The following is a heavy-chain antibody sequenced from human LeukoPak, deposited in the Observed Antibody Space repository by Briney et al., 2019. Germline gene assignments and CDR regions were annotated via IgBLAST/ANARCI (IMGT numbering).Heavy chain of an antibody. CDR3: ARMTSYSSGCYFDY. J-gene: IGHJ4*02. V-gene: IGHV4-59*01. D-gene: IGHD6-19*01. Sequence: SETLSLTCTVTGGSISGYYWSWIRQPPGKGREGFGFFYYSGTTNFNPSLKSRVTVSVDTSKNQFSLMLSSVTAADTAVYYCARMTSYSSGCYFDYWGQGTLVTVSS. CDR1: GGSISGYY. CDR2: FYYSGTT.